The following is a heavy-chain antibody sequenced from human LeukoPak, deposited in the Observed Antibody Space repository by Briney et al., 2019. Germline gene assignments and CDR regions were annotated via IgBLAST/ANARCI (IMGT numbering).Heavy chain of an antibody. CDR2: ISHDGSSK. D-gene: IGHD2-15*01. CDR3: ARGYCSGGSCNYYYGMDV. Sequence: GRSLRLSCAASGFTFSSYGMHWVRQAPGKGLEWVAVISHDGSSKYFADSVKGRFTISRDNPKNTLYLQMNSLRAEDTAVYYCARGYCSGGSCNYYYGMDVWGQGTTVTVSS. J-gene: IGHJ6*02. CDR1: GFTFSSYG. V-gene: IGHV3-30*03.